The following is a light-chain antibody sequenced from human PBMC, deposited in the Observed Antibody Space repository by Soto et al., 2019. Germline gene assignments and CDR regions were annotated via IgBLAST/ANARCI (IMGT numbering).Light chain of an antibody. V-gene: IGLV4-69*01. CDR2: LNSDGSH. J-gene: IGLJ3*02. CDR1: SGHSSYA. Sequence: QSVLTQSPSASASLGASVKLTCTLSSGHSSYAIAWHQQQPEKGPRYLMKLNSDGSHSKGDGLPDRFSGSSSGAERYLTISSLQSEDEADYYCQTWGSGGWEFGGGTKLTVL. CDR3: QTWGSGGWE.